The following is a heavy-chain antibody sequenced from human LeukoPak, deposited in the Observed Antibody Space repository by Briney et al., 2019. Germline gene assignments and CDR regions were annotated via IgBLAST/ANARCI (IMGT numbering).Heavy chain of an antibody. J-gene: IGHJ6*02. D-gene: IGHD6-13*01. CDR3: ARRVAAADYYYYYNGMDV. CDR1: GYTFTSYD. V-gene: IGHV1-8*01. Sequence: GASVKVSCKASGYTFTSYDINWVRQATGQGLEWMGWMNPNSGNSGCAQRFQGRVTMTRNTSISTAYMELSSLRSEDTAVYYCARRVAAADYYYYYNGMDVWGQGTTVTVSS. CDR2: MNPNSGNS.